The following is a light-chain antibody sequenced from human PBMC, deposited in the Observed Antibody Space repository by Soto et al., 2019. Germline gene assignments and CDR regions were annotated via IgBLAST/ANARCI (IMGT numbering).Light chain of an antibody. CDR3: QQSYSTSWT. Sequence: DIQMTQSPSSLSASVGDRFTITCRASQSISIYLNWYQQKPGKAPKLMIYAASSLQSGVPSRFSGSGSGTDFTLTISSLQPEDFATYYCQQSYSTSWTFGQGTKV. CDR2: AAS. CDR1: QSISIY. J-gene: IGKJ1*01. V-gene: IGKV1-39*01.